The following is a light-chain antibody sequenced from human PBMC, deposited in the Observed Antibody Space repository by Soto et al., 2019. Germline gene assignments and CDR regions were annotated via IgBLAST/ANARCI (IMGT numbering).Light chain of an antibody. CDR2: GAS. V-gene: IGKV1-6*01. J-gene: IGKJ1*01. Sequence: IQMTQSPSSLSAYVGDRVTISCRASQGIRSDLAWYQQKPGKVPKLLIYGASKLESGVPSRFSGSEFGTDFTLTISSLQPEDFATYYCLQDYNFPWAFGQGTKVEMK. CDR1: QGIRSD. CDR3: LQDYNFPWA.